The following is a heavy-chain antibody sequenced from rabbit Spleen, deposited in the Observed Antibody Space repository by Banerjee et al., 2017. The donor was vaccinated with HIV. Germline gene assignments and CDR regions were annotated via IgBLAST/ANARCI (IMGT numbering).Heavy chain of an antibody. CDR1: GFSLFSYW. CDR3: ARDAGTSFSTYGMDL. CDR2: IYAGDGST. J-gene: IGHJ6*01. Sequence: EESGGGLVKPGGTLTLTCKASGFSLFSYWMCWVRQAPGKGLELIGCIYAGDGSTDYANWVNGRFTISKTSSTVDLKMTSLTAADTATYFCARDAGTSFSTYGMDLWGPGTLVTVS. V-gene: IGHV1S42*01. D-gene: IGHD8-1*01.